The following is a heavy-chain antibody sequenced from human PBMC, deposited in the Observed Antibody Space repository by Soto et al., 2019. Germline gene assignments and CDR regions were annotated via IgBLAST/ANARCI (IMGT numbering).Heavy chain of an antibody. Sequence: GTSVKVSCKASGYTFTSYDINWVRQATGQGLEWLGWMNPNSGNTGYAQKFQGGVTMARNTSISTAYMELSSLRAEDTAVYYCAKDTYYYSSSGYYVFDSWGQGTLVTVSS. CDR2: MNPNSGNT. J-gene: IGHJ4*02. D-gene: IGHD3-22*01. V-gene: IGHV1-8*01. CDR3: AKDTYYYSSSGYYVFDS. CDR1: GYTFTSYD.